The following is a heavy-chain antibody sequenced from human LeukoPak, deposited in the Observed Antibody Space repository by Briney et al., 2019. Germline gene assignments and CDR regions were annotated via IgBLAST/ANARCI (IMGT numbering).Heavy chain of an antibody. V-gene: IGHV4-39*01. CDR3: ASPGCYASGTYCHYFDY. CDR2: IYYSGST. J-gene: IGHJ4*02. CDR1: GDSISRSSFY. Sequence: PSETLSLTCTVPGDSISRSSFYWGWIRQPPGKGLEWIGSIYYSGSTYYNPSLKSRVIISVDTSKNQFSLKLSSVTAADTAVYYCASPGCYASGTYCHYFDYWGQGTLVTVSS. D-gene: IGHD3-10*01.